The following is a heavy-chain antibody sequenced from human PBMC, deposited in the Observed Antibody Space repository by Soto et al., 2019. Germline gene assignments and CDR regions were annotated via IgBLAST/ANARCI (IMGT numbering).Heavy chain of an antibody. D-gene: IGHD3-16*02. CDR3: AKIKAFGGVIAPFDY. V-gene: IGHV3-30*18. CDR2: ISYDGSDK. J-gene: IGHJ4*02. Sequence: PGGSLRLSCAASGFTFSSYGMHWVRQAPGKGLEWVAVISYDGSDKYYADSVKGRFTISRDNSKNTLYLQMNSLRAEDTAVYYCAKIKAFGGVIAPFDYWGQGTLVTVSS. CDR1: GFTFSSYG.